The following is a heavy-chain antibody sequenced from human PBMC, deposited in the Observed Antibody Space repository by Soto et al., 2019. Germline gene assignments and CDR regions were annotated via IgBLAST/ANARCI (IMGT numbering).Heavy chain of an antibody. D-gene: IGHD3-22*01. V-gene: IGHV3-23*01. CDR3: AKDDYYYDSSGFAYPDAFDI. J-gene: IGHJ3*02. CDR2: ISGSGGST. CDR1: GFTFSSYA. Sequence: EVQLLESGGGLVQPGGSLRLSCAASGFTFSSYAMSWVRQAPGKGLEWVSAISGSGGSTYYADSVKGRFTISRDNSKNTLYLQMNSLRAEDTAVYYCAKDDYYYDSSGFAYPDAFDIWGQGTMATVSS.